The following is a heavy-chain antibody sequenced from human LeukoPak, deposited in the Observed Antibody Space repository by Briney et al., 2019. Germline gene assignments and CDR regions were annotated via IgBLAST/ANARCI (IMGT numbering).Heavy chain of an antibody. Sequence: GGSLRLSCAASAFTFNNYDMHWVRQAPGKGPEWVAFIRYDGSNKYYADFVEGRFTISRDNSKNTLYLLMSSLRAEDTAVYYCAKDSGSYYTSDYWGQGTLVTVSS. CDR1: AFTFNNYD. CDR2: IRYDGSNK. V-gene: IGHV3-30*02. CDR3: AKDSGSYYTSDY. D-gene: IGHD3-10*01. J-gene: IGHJ4*02.